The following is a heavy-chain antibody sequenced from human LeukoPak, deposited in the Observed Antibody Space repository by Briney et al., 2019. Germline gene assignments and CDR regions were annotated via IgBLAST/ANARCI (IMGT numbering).Heavy chain of an antibody. J-gene: IGHJ4*02. V-gene: IGHV3-48*04. D-gene: IGHD3-10*01. CDR3: ARGGLGSWTFDS. Sequence: GGSLRLSCAASGFIFSSYGMNWVRQAPGKGLEWVSYISSSGTTIYYADSVKGRSTISRDNAKYSLHLQMDSLRADDTAVYSCARGGLGSWTFDSWGQGTLVTVSS. CDR1: GFIFSSYG. CDR2: ISSSGTTI.